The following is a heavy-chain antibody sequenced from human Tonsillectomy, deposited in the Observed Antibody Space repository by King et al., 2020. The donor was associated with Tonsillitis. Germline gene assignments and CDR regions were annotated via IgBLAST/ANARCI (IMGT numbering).Heavy chain of an antibody. D-gene: IGHD6-19*01. CDR1: GYTFTSYA. J-gene: IGHJ4*02. Sequence: QLVQSGSELKKPGASVKVSCKASGYTFTSYAMNWVRQAPGQVLEWMGWINTNTGNPTYAQGFTGRFVFSLDTSFSTSYLQISGLEAEDTAVYYCARGDLVSGWDNYFDYWGPGTLATASS. CDR2: INTNTGNP. V-gene: IGHV7-4-1*02. CDR3: ARGDLVSGWDNYFDY.